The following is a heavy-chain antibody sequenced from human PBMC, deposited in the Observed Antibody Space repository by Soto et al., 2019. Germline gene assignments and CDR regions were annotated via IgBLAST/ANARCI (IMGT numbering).Heavy chain of an antibody. V-gene: IGHV3-15*07. J-gene: IGHJ4*02. CDR2: IKSKNVGETT. D-gene: IGHD2-2*01. Sequence: GGSLRLSCAASGITFSSYWMHWVRQGPGEGLEWVGRIKSKNVGETTDFSAPVKGRFALSRDDSRNTVSLQMNSLKSEDTAIYYCTTDNCRSSTCYLNYWGQGALVTVSS. CDR3: TTDNCRSSTCYLNY. CDR1: GITFSSYW.